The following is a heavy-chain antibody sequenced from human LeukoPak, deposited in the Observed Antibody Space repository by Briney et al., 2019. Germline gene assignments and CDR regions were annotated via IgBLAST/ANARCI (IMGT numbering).Heavy chain of an antibody. CDR2: IYYSGST. CDR3: ARERESSFDY. J-gene: IGHJ4*02. Sequence: SETLSLTCTVSGGSNSSYYWSWIRQPPGKGLEWIGYIYYSGSTNYNPSLKSRVTISVDTSKNQFSLKLSSVTAADTAVYYCARERESSFDYWGQGTLVTVSS. D-gene: IGHD3-10*01. CDR1: GGSNSSYY. V-gene: IGHV4-59*01.